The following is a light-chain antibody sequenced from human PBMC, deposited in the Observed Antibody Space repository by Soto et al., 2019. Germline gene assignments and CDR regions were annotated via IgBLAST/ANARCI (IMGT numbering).Light chain of an antibody. CDR1: SSNIGSNY. Sequence: QSVLTQPPSASGTPGQRVTISCSGSSSNIGSNYVYWYQQLPGTAPKLLIYRNNQRPSGVPDRFSGYKSGTSASLAISGVRSEDEADYYCAAWDDSLSGMVFGGGTKLTVL. V-gene: IGLV1-47*01. CDR3: AAWDDSLSGMV. J-gene: IGLJ2*01. CDR2: RNN.